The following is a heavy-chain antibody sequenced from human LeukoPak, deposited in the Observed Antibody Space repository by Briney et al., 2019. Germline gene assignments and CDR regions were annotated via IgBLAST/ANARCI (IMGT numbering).Heavy chain of an antibody. D-gene: IGHD3-3*01. Sequence: GGSLRLSCAASGFTFSSYSMNWVRQAPGKGLEWVSSISSSSSYIYYADSVKGRFTISRGNAKNSLYLQMNSLRAEDTAVYYCAREPGHYASGWGQGTLVTVSS. CDR1: GFTFSSYS. CDR2: ISSSSSYI. CDR3: AREPGHYASG. V-gene: IGHV3-21*01. J-gene: IGHJ4*02.